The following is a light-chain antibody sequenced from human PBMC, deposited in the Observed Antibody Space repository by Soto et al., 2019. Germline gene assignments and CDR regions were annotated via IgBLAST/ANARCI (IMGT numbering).Light chain of an antibody. CDR3: MQSTLFPRT. CDR2: QIS. Sequence: DIVMTHTPLSSPVTLGQPASISCRSSQSLVHDDGNTYLNWLQQRPGQPPRLLLYQISNRFSGVPDRFSGSGEGTDFTLKISRVEAEDVRIYYCMQSTLFPRTFCQGTK. J-gene: IGKJ1*01. V-gene: IGKV2-24*01. CDR1: QSLVHDDGNTY.